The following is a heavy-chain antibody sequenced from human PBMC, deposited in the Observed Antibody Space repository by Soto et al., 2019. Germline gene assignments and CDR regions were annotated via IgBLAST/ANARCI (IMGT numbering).Heavy chain of an antibody. CDR1: GFTFDDYA. J-gene: IGHJ4*02. V-gene: IGHV3-9*01. CDR2: ISWNSGSI. CDR3: AKSPIAVAAWVDY. D-gene: IGHD6-19*01. Sequence: DVQLVESGGGLVQPGRSLRLSCAASGFTFDDYAMHWVRQAPGKGLEWVSGISWNSGSIGYADSVKGRFTISRDNAKNSLYLQMNSLRAEDTALYYCAKSPIAVAAWVDYWGQGTLVTVSS.